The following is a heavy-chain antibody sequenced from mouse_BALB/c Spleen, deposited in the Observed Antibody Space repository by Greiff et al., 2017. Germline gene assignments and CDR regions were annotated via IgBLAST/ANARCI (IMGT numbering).Heavy chain of an antibody. J-gene: IGHJ3*01. D-gene: IGHD2-3*01. Sequence: DVHLVESGGGLVKPGGSLKLSCAASGFTFSSYAMSWVRQTPEKRLEWVASISSGGSTYYPDSVKGRFTISRDNARNILYLQMSSLRSEDTAMYYCARDDGTPGGFAYWGQGTLVTVSA. V-gene: IGHV5-6-5*01. CDR1: GFTFSSYA. CDR2: ISSGGST. CDR3: ARDDGTPGGFAY.